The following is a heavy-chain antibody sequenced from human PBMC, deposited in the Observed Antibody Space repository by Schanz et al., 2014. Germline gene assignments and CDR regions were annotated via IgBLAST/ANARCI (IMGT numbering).Heavy chain of an antibody. CDR1: GGTFSTYP. D-gene: IGHD5-12*01. Sequence: QVHLVQSGAEVKKPGSSMKVSCKASGGTFSTYPINWLRQAPGQGLEWMGRIIPIHGIVNYAQRFQDRVRITADKSTSTAYMELSSLRSDDTAVYYCARGGGPEDVFDIWGQGTMVTVSS. CDR3: ARGGGPEDVFDI. V-gene: IGHV1-69*04. J-gene: IGHJ3*02. CDR2: IIPIHGIV.